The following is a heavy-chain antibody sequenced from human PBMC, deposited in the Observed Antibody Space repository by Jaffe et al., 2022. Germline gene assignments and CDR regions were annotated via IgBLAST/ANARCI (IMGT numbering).Heavy chain of an antibody. Sequence: QVQLVQSGAEVKKPGASVKVSCKASGYTFTSYGISWVRQAPGQGLEWMGWISAYNGNTNYAQKLQGRVTMTTDTSTSTAYMELRSLRSDDTAVYYCARDSALFYGDHTGEDYFDYWGQGTLVTVSS. CDR3: ARDSALFYGDHTGEDYFDY. J-gene: IGHJ4*02. D-gene: IGHD4-17*01. V-gene: IGHV1-18*01. CDR2: ISAYNGNT. CDR1: GYTFTSYG.